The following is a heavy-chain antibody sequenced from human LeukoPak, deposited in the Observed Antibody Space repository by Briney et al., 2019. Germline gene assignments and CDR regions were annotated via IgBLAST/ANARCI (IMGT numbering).Heavy chain of an antibody. CDR2: INPSGGST. D-gene: IGHD5-18*01. Sequence: ASVKVSCKASGYTFTSYYMHWVRQAPGQGLEWMGIINPSGGSTSYAQKFQGRVTMTRGTSTSTVYMELSSLRSEDTAVYYCARDSVDTAMVSTISTWGQGTLVTVSS. CDR1: GYTFTSYY. V-gene: IGHV1-46*01. J-gene: IGHJ5*02. CDR3: ARDSVDTAMVSTIST.